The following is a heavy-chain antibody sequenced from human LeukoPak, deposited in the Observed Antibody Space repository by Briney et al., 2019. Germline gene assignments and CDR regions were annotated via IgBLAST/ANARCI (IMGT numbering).Heavy chain of an antibody. Sequence: PGGSLRLSCAASGFTFGSYGMSWVRQAPGKGLEWVSAISGSGGSTYYADSVKGRFTISRDNSKNTLYLQMNSLRAEDTAVYYCTIAAGSTIDYWGQGTLVTVSS. CDR2: ISGSGGST. D-gene: IGHD6-13*01. V-gene: IGHV3-23*01. J-gene: IGHJ4*02. CDR1: GFTFGSYG. CDR3: TIAAGSTIDY.